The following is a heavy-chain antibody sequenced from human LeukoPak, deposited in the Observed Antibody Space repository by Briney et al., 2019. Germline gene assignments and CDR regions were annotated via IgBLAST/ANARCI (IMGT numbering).Heavy chain of an antibody. V-gene: IGHV5-51*01. J-gene: IGHJ4*02. Sequence: GESLKISCKGSGYNFTSYWIGWVRQMPGKDLEWMGIIYPGDSDSRYSPSFQGQVTISVDKSISTAYLQWSSLKASDTAMYYCARRRGSSWAIFDYWGQGTLVTVSS. CDR2: IYPGDSDS. CDR1: GYNFTSYW. D-gene: IGHD6-13*01. CDR3: ARRRGSSWAIFDY.